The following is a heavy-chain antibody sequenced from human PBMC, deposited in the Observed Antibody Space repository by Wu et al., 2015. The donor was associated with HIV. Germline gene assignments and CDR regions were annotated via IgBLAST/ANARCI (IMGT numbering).Heavy chain of an antibody. CDR1: GYTFTSYG. J-gene: IGHJ6*02. D-gene: IGHD5-12*01. V-gene: IGHV1-18*01. CDR3: AINTDSVATSLYSLGV. CDR2: ISVYNGNT. Sequence: QVQLVQSGAEVKKPGASVKVSCKASGYTFTSYGITWVRQAPGQGLEWMGWISVYNGNTKYAQKLQGRVTMTTDTSTSTAYMELRSLRSDDTAVYYCAINTDSVATSLYSLGVWGQGTVVTVSS.